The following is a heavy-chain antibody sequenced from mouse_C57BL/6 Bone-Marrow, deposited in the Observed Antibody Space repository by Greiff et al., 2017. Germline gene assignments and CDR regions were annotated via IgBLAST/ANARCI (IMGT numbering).Heavy chain of an antibody. CDR3: TTCFITTVVAHFDY. V-gene: IGHV14-4*01. J-gene: IGHJ2*01. CDR1: GFNIKDDY. Sequence: VQLQQSGAELVRPGASVKLSCTASGFNIKDDYMHWVKQRPEQGLEWIGWIDPENGDTEYASKFQGKATITADTSSNTAYLQLSSLTSEDTAVYYCTTCFITTVVAHFDYWGQGTTLTVSS. CDR2: IDPENGDT. D-gene: IGHD1-1*01.